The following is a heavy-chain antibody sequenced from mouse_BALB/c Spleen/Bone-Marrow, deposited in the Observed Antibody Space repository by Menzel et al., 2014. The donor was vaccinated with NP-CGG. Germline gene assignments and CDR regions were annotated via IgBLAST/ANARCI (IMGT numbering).Heavy chain of an antibody. CDR1: GSSLTSYG. CDR2: IWSDGST. Sequence: VKLVEPGPDLVSPSQSLSITCTVSGSSLTSYGVHWVRQPPGKGLEWLVVIWSDGSTTYNSALKSRLSISKDNSKSQVFLKMNSLQTDGTAMYYCARQDYYGSFAYWGQGTLVTVSA. CDR3: ARQDYYGSFAY. J-gene: IGHJ3*01. D-gene: IGHD1-2*01. V-gene: IGHV2-6-2*01.